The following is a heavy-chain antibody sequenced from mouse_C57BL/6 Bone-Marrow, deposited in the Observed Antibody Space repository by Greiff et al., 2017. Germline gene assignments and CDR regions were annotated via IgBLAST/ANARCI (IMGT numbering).Heavy chain of an antibody. CDR2: IYPGSGNT. V-gene: IGHV1-76*01. CDR1: GYTFTDYY. Sequence: VQLQQSGAELVRPGASVTLSCKASGYTFTDYYINWVKQRPGQGLEWIARIYPGSGNTYYNEKFKGKATLTAEKSSSTAYMQLSSLTSEDSAVYFCARWTYWGQGTLVTVSA. CDR3: ARWTY. J-gene: IGHJ3*01.